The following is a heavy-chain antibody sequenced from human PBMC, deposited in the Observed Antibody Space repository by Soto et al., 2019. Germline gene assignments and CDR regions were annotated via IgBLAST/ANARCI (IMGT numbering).Heavy chain of an antibody. V-gene: IGHV4-30-4*01. D-gene: IGHD3-3*01. CDR3: ARLDYDFRWFDP. Sequence: HVQLQESGPGLVKPSQTLSLTCIVSGVSTSSGAYYWGWMRQPPGKGLEWIGFIYYSGATYYNPSLKSRLTISIDTSKNLFSLSLRSVTAADTAMYYCARLDYDFRWFDPWGQGTLVTVSS. CDR1: GVSTSSGAYY. CDR2: IYYSGAT. J-gene: IGHJ5*02.